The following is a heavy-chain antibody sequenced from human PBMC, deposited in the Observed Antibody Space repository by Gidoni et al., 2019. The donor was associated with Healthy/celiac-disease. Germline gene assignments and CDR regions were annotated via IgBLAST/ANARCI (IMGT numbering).Heavy chain of an antibody. CDR3: ARGITMIVVAYAFDI. V-gene: IGHV3-33*01. CDR1: GFTFSSYG. J-gene: IGHJ3*02. D-gene: IGHD3-22*01. CDR2: IWYDGSNK. Sequence: QVQLVESGGGVVQTGRALRLSCAAPGFTFSSYGMHWVRQAPGKGLEWVAVIWYDGSNKYYADTVKGRFTISRDNSKNTLYLQMNSLRAEDTAVYYCARGITMIVVAYAFDIWGQGTMVTVSS.